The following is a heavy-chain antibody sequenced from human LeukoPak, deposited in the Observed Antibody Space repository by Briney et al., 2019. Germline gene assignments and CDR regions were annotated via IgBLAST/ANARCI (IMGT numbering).Heavy chain of an antibody. V-gene: IGHV4-59*01. CDR2: IYYSGST. D-gene: IGHD3-10*01. CDR1: GGSISSYY. CDR3: ARYITMVRGVYYYGMDV. Sequence: PSETLSLTCTVSGGSISSYYWSWIRQPPGKGLEWIGYIYYSGSTNYNPSLKSRVTISVDTSKNRFSLKLSSVTAADTAVYYCARYITMVRGVYYYGMDVWGKGTTVTVSS. J-gene: IGHJ6*04.